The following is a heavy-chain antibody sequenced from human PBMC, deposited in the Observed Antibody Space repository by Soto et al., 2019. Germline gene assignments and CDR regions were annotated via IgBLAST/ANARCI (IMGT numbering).Heavy chain of an antibody. V-gene: IGHV4-31*03. D-gene: IGHD2-2*01. CDR2: IYYSGST. J-gene: IGHJ5*02. CDR3: ARDLGSENCSSTSCHWGWFDP. Sequence: QVQLQESGPGLVKPSQTLSLTCTVSGGSISSGGYYWSWIRQHPGKGLEWIGYIYYSGSTYYNPSIKSRVTISVDTSKNQFSLKLSSVTAADTAVYYCARDLGSENCSSTSCHWGWFDPWGQGTLVTVSS. CDR1: GGSISSGGYY.